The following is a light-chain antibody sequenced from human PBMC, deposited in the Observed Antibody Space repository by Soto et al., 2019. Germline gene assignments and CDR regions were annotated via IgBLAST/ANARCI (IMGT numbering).Light chain of an antibody. CDR3: SSYTISRTYV. Sequence: QSVLTQPPSASGSPGQSVTISCTGTSSDVGTYNYVSWYQQHPGKAPKLMIYEVNKRPAGVPDRFSGSKSGIMASLTVSGLQAEDEADYYCSSYTISRTYVFGTGTKVTVL. J-gene: IGLJ1*01. CDR1: SSDVGTYNY. V-gene: IGLV2-8*01. CDR2: EVN.